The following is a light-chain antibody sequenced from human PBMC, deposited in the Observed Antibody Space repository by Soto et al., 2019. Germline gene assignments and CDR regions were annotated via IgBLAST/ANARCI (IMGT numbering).Light chain of an antibody. CDR1: SSDGGNYNY. Sequence: QSALTQPPSVSGSPGQSITISCTGTSSDGGNYNYVSWYQQHPGKAPRLMIYDVTYRPSGVSNRFSDSKSGNTASLNISELQAEDEAYYHCTSYTGSNLVFGGGTKLTVL. CDR3: TSYTGSNLV. V-gene: IGLV2-14*03. J-gene: IGLJ2*01. CDR2: DVT.